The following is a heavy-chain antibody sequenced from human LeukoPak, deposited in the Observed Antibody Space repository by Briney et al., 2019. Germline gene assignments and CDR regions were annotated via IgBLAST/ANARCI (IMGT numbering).Heavy chain of an antibody. Sequence: KPSETLSLTCNVSGNSMNKYQWSWIRQPPGKGLEWIGSIYTSGITNYNPSLKSRVTISVDTSKSQLSLKLRSVTAADTAVYYCARRVHMDVWGKGTTVTVSS. V-gene: IGHV4-4*09. CDR3: ARRVHMDV. CDR1: GNSMNKYQ. J-gene: IGHJ6*03. CDR2: IYTSGIT.